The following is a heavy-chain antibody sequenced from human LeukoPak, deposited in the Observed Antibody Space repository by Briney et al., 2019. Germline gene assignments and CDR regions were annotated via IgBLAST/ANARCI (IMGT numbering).Heavy chain of an antibody. D-gene: IGHD5-12*01. J-gene: IGHJ3*02. Sequence: PGGSLRLSCAASGFTFSSYAMSWVPQAPGKGLELVSAISGSGGSTYYADSVKGRFPISKDNSKNTLYMQMNSLRAEDTAVYYCAKSGYSGYDGAFDIWGQGTMVTVSS. CDR3: AKSGYSGYDGAFDI. V-gene: IGHV3-23*01. CDR1: GFTFSSYA. CDR2: ISGSGGST.